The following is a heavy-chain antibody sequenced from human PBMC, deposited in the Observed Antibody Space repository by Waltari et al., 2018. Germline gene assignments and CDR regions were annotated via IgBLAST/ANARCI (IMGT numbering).Heavy chain of an antibody. Sequence: EVQLVESGGGLIQPGGSLRLSCAASGFTVSSHYMSWVRLAPGKGLEWGSVIYSDGSTYYADSVKGRFSISRDNSKNTLYLQMNSLRAEDTALYYCARAQTYRSGSLFYFDYWGQGTLVTVSS. D-gene: IGHD6-19*01. CDR1: GFTVSSHY. CDR3: ARAQTYRSGSLFYFDY. J-gene: IGHJ4*02. V-gene: IGHV3-53*01. CDR2: IYSDGST.